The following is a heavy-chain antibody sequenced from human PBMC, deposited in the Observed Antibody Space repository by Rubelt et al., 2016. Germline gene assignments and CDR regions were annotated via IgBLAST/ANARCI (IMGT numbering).Heavy chain of an antibody. V-gene: IGHV4-59*04. CDR1: GGSISNYY. Sequence: QVQLQESGPGLVKPSETLSLTCTVSGGSISNYYWTWIRQPPGKGLEWIGTIYYGGNTYYKPSLKSRVTISVDTSKNQFSLKLTSVTAADTAVYYCAGRTNWFDPWGQGTPVTV. CDR3: AGRTNWFDP. J-gene: IGHJ5*02. CDR2: IYYGGNT.